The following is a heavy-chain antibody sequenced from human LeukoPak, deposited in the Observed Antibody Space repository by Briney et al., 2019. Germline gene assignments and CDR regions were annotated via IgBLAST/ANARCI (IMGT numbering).Heavy chain of an antibody. V-gene: IGHV1-18*01. J-gene: IGHJ4*02. D-gene: IGHD3-3*01. Sequence: ASVKVSCKASGYTFTSYGISWVRQAPGQGLEWMGWISAYNGNTNYTQKLQGRVTMTTDTSTSTAYMELRSLRSDDTAVYYCARDGPNYYDFWSGYSPLFDYWGQGTLVTVSS. CDR1: GYTFTSYG. CDR2: ISAYNGNT. CDR3: ARDGPNYYDFWSGYSPLFDY.